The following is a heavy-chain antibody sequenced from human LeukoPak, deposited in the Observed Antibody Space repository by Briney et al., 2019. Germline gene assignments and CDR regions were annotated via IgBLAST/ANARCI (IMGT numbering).Heavy chain of an antibody. J-gene: IGHJ4*02. V-gene: IGHV3-30-3*01. CDR2: ISYDGSNK. CDR3: ARDQQAVAGTGFDY. Sequence: GRSLRLSCAASGFTFSSYAMHWVRQAPGKGLEWVAVISYDGSNKYYADSVKGRFTISRDNSKNTLYLQMNSLRAEDTAVYYCARDQQAVAGTGFDYWGQGTLSPSPQ. D-gene: IGHD6-19*01. CDR1: GFTFSSYA.